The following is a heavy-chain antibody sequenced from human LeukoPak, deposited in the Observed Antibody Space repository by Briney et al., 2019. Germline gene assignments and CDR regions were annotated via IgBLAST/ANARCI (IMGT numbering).Heavy chain of an antibody. J-gene: IGHJ1*01. CDR2: IKPDGSEK. Sequence: GGSLRLSCAAPGFSFNKYCMTWVRQAPGKGLEWVANIKPDGSEKYYVDSVKGRFTISRDNAKNSLSLQMNSLRAEDTAVYYCAAQNFCSNFVQHWGQGTLVTVSS. CDR3: AAQNFCSNFVQH. D-gene: IGHD4-11*01. V-gene: IGHV3-7*05. CDR1: GFSFNKYC.